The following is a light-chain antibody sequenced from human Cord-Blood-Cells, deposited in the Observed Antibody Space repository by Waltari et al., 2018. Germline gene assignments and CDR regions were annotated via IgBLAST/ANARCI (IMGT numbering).Light chain of an antibody. V-gene: IGLV2-11*01. CDR2: DVS. Sequence: QSALTQPRSVSGSPGQSVTISCTGTSSDVGGYNYVSWYQQHPGKAPKRMIYDVSKRPAGVPDRFSGSKSGNTASLTISGLQAEDEADYYCCSYAGRVVFGGGTKLTVL. CDR3: CSYAGRVV. CDR1: SSDVGGYNY. J-gene: IGLJ2*01.